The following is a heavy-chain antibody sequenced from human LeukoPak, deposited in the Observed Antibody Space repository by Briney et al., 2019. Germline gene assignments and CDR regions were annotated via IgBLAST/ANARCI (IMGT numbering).Heavy chain of an antibody. D-gene: IGHD2-21*01. V-gene: IGHV3-20*04. J-gene: IGHJ3*02. Sequence: PGGSLRLSCAASGFTFDDYGMSWVRQAPGKGLEWVSGINWNGGSTGYADSVKGRFTISRDNAKNSLYLQMNSLRAEDTALYYCARSSSAILADAFDIWGQGTMVTVSS. CDR1: GFTFDDYG. CDR2: INWNGGST. CDR3: ARSSSAILADAFDI.